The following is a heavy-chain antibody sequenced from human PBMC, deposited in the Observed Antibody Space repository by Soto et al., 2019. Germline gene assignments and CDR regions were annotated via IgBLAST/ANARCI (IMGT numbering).Heavy chain of an antibody. CDR2: INPANGDT. Sequence: QVQLVQSGAEVKKPGASVKVSCKASGYTFTTYPIHWVRQAPGQSLEWMGWINPANGDTGYSQKFKGKVIMTRDTSASTVYMEVSSLRSEDTALYYCARKDYYESGIYYFDYWGQGTLVTVSS. D-gene: IGHD3-10*01. V-gene: IGHV1-3*01. J-gene: IGHJ4*02. CDR3: ARKDYYESGIYYFDY. CDR1: GYTFTTYP.